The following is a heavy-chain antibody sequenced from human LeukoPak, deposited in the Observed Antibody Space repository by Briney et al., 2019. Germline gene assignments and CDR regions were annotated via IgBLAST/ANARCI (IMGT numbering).Heavy chain of an antibody. CDR2: ISGSGGRT. J-gene: IGHJ4*02. V-gene: IGHV3-23*01. CDR1: GFTFNNYA. CDR3: AKDFEGYSSSWYYFDY. D-gene: IGHD6-13*01. Sequence: GGSLRLSCAASGFTFNNYAMSWVRQAPGKGLEWVSTISGSGGRTYYADSVKGRFTISRDNSKNTLYLQMNSLRAEDTAIYYCAKDFEGYSSSWYYFDYWGQGTLVTVS.